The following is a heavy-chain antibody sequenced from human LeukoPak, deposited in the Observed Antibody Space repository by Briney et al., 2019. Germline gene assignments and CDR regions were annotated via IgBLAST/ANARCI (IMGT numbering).Heavy chain of an antibody. Sequence: PGGSLRLSCAASGFTFRNYWMSWVRQAPGKGLEWVANIKEDGSEKYYVDSVKGRFIISRDYAESSLYLQMNTLRAEDTAEYYWARLTVSLYSWFVLDVWGKGTTVTISS. V-gene: IGHV3-7*01. CDR3: ARLTVSLYSWFVLDV. J-gene: IGHJ6*04. D-gene: IGHD6-13*01. CDR2: IKEDGSEK. CDR1: GFTFRNYW.